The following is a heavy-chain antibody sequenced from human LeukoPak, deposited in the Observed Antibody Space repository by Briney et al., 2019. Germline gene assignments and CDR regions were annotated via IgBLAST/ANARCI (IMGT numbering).Heavy chain of an antibody. V-gene: IGHV1-2*02. D-gene: IGHD3-10*01. CDR3: ARDYGSGSYPPFDP. CDR2: INPNSGGT. CDR1: GYTFTGYY. J-gene: IGHJ5*02. Sequence: ASVKVSCKASGYTFTGYYMHWVRQAPGQGLEWMGWINPNSGGTNYAQKFQGRVTMTRDTSISTAYMELSRLRSDDTAVYYCARDYGSGSYPPFDPWGQGTLVTVSS.